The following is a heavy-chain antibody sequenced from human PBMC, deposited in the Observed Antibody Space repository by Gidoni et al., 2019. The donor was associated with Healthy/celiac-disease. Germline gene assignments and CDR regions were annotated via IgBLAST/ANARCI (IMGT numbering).Heavy chain of an antibody. CDR1: GGSISISSYY. CDR2: IYYSGST. D-gene: IGHD2-2*01. CDR3: ARHTDIVVVPAAIFDY. V-gene: IGHV4-39*01. J-gene: IGHJ4*02. Sequence: QLQLQESGPGLVKPSETLSLTCTVSGGSISISSYYWGWIRQPPGKGLEWIGSIYYSGSTYYNPSLKSRVTISVDTSKIQFSLKLRSVTAADTAVYYCARHTDIVVVPAAIFDYWGQGTLVTVSS.